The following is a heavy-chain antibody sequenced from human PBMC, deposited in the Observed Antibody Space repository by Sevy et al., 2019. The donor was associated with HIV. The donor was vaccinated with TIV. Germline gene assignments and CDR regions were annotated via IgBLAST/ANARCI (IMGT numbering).Heavy chain of an antibody. CDR3: TRWKGLQAICDY. CDR1: GFTFGDYA. CDR2: VKSKADGGTS. Sequence: GGSLSLSCTISGFTFGDYALNWVRQAPGKGLEWVAFVKSKADGGTSDPATAVKGRLTISRDDSKSIAYLQMNALTTEDTSVYYCTRWKGLQAICDYWGQGALVTVSS. V-gene: IGHV3-49*04. D-gene: IGHD1-1*01. J-gene: IGHJ4*02.